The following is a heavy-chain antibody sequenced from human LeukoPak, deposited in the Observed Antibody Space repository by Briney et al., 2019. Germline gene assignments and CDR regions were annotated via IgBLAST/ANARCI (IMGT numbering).Heavy chain of an antibody. CDR3: ARGGYCTNGVCYETFDY. J-gene: IGHJ4*02. Sequence: SVKVSCKASGGTFSSYAISWVRQAPGQGLEWMGGIIPIFGTANYAQKFQGRVTITTDESTSTAYMELSSLRSEDTAVYHCARGGYCTNGVCYETFDYWGQGTLVTVSS. V-gene: IGHV1-69*05. D-gene: IGHD2-8*01. CDR2: IIPIFGTA. CDR1: GGTFSSYA.